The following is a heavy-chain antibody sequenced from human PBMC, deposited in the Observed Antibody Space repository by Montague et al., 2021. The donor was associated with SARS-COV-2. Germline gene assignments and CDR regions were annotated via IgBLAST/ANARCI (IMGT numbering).Heavy chain of an antibody. D-gene: IGHD3-10*01. CDR1: GGSISTYY. J-gene: IGHJ6*02. CDR2: IFTSGTA. Sequence: SETLSLTCTVSGGSISTYYWSWIRQPAGKGLEWIWRIFTSGTASYSPSLNSRVTISVDTAKNQFSLKLSSVTAAATAVYSCARAGSGRYSFYYYYGMGVWGQGTPVTVSS. V-gene: IGHV4-4*07. CDR3: ARAGSGRYSFYYYYGMGV.